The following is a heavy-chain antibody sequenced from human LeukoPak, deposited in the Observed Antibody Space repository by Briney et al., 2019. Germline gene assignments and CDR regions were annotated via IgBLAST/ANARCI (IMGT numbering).Heavy chain of an antibody. V-gene: IGHV1-46*01. D-gene: IGHD5-18*01. CDR2: INPSGGST. Sequence: GASVKVSCKPSGYTFTAYYMHSVGQAPGHGLEWMGIINPSGGSTSYAQKFQGRVTMTRDTSTSTVYMELSSLRSEDTAVYYCARDRHTARGSLEDYWGQGTLVTVSS. CDR3: ARDRHTARGSLEDY. CDR1: GYTFTAYY. J-gene: IGHJ4*02.